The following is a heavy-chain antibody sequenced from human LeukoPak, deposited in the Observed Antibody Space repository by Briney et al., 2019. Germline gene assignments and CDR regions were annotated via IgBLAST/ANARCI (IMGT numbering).Heavy chain of an antibody. CDR1: GFTFSSYS. D-gene: IGHD1-26*01. V-gene: IGHV3-48*04. Sequence: GGSLRLSCAASGFTFSSYSMNWVRQAPGKGLEWVSYISSSSSTIYYADSVKGRFTISRDNAKNSLYLQMNSLRAEDTAVYYCARPPSERLGATLRGSDAFDIWGQGTMVTVSS. CDR2: ISSSSSTI. CDR3: ARPPSERLGATLRGSDAFDI. J-gene: IGHJ3*02.